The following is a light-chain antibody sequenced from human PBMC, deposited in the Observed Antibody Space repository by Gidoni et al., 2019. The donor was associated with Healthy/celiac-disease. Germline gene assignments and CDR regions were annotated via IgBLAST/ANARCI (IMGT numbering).Light chain of an antibody. V-gene: IGLV1-44*01. CDR2: SNN. CDR1: SSNIGSNT. CDR3: AAWDDSLNGWV. J-gene: IGLJ3*02. Sequence: QSVLTPPPSASGTPGQGVTIPCSGSSSNIGSNTVNWYQQLPGTAPKLLIYSNNQRPSGVPDRFSGSKSGTSASLAISGLQSEDEADYYCAAWDDSLNGWVFGGGTKLTVL.